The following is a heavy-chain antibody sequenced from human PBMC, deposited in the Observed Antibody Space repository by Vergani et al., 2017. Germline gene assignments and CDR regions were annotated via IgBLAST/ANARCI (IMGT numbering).Heavy chain of an antibody. CDR1: GFTFSSYG. J-gene: IGHJ4*02. CDR3: ARGPLDFDY. Sequence: QVQLVESGGGVVQPGRSLRLSCAASGFTFSSYGMHWVRQAPGKGLEWVAVIWYDGSNKYYADSVKGRFTISRDNSKNTLYRQMNSLRAEDTAVYYCARGPLDFDYWGQGTLVTVSS. CDR2: IWYDGSNK. V-gene: IGHV3-33*01.